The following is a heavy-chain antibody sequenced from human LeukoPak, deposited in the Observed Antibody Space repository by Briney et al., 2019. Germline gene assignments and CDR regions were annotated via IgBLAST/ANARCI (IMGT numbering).Heavy chain of an antibody. D-gene: IGHD3-10*01. CDR1: GLTFSSYW. Sequence: GGSLRLSCAASGLTFSSYWMHWVRQAPGKGLVWVSRINSDGSSTSYADSVKGRFTISRDNAKNTLYLQMNSLRAEDTAVYYCARDLGNSSLWFGELLGGGWFDPWGQGTLVTVSS. CDR3: ARDLGNSSLWFGELLGGGWFDP. J-gene: IGHJ5*02. V-gene: IGHV3-74*01. CDR2: INSDGSST.